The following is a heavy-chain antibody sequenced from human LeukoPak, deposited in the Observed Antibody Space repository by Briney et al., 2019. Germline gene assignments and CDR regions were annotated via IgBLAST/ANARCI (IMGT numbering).Heavy chain of an antibody. D-gene: IGHD3-3*01. V-gene: IGHV3-7*01. CDR3: AKPITISGATDAFDI. CDR2: IKQDGSEK. CDR1: GFTFNSYW. J-gene: IGHJ3*02. Sequence: PGGSLRLSCVAPGFTFNSYWMNWVRQAPGKGLEWVANIKQDGSEKYYVDSVKGRFTISRDNAKNSLYLQTNSLRAEDTAIYYCAKPITISGATDAFDIWGQGTMVTVSS.